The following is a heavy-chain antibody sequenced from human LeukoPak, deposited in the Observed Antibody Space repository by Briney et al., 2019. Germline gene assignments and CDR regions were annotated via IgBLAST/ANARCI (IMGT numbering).Heavy chain of an antibody. CDR3: AKGAYSSSWERGDY. D-gene: IGHD6-13*01. CDR1: GFSFSSYA. J-gene: IGHJ4*02. V-gene: IGHV3-23*01. Sequence: TGGSLRLSCAASGFSFSSYAMSWVRQAPGKGLEWVSAISGSGGSTYYADSVKGRFTISRDNSKNTLYLQMNSLRAEDTAVYYWAKGAYSSSWERGDYGGQGTLVTVSS. CDR2: ISGSGGST.